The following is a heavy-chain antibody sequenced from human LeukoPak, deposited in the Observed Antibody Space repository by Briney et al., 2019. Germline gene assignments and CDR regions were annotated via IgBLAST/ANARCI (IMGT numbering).Heavy chain of an antibody. CDR3: ARTRLIPHWFDP. Sequence: PSQTLSLTRTVSGGSISSFYWSWIRQSAGKALEWIGRIYTSGSTNYNPSLKCRVTISVDKSKNQFSLKLSSVTAADTAVYYCARTRLIPHWFDPWGQGTLVTVSS. V-gene: IGHV4-4*07. J-gene: IGHJ5*02. CDR1: GGSISSFY. D-gene: IGHD3-16*01. CDR2: IYTSGST.